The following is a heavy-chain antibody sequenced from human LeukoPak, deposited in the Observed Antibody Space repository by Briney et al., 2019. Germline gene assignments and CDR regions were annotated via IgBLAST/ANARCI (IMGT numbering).Heavy chain of an antibody. CDR2: IYYSGST. V-gene: IGHV4-59*01. Sequence: SETLSLTCTVSGGSISSYYWSWIRQPPGKGLEWIGYIYYSGSTNYNPSLKSRVTISVDTFKNQFSLKLSSVTAADTAVYYCARVMSGYSYGYPDYWGQGTLVTVSS. D-gene: IGHD5-18*01. J-gene: IGHJ4*02. CDR1: GGSISSYY. CDR3: ARVMSGYSYGYPDY.